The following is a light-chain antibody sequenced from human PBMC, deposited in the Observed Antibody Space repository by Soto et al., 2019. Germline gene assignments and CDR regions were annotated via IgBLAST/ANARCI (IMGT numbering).Light chain of an antibody. Sequence: IVLTQSQATVSLSPGERATLSCWASQSLSSYLAWYQQKPGQAPRLLIYDASNRANGIPARFTGSGSGTDFTLTISSLEPEDFAVYFCQQRAGWPPTFGGGTKVDIK. CDR3: QQRAGWPPT. V-gene: IGKV3-11*01. CDR2: DAS. J-gene: IGKJ4*01. CDR1: QSLSSY.